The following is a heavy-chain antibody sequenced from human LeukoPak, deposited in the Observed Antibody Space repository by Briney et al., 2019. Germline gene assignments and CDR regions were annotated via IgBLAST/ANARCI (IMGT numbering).Heavy chain of an antibody. CDR1: GFSISSYW. CDR2: IKEDGSEK. D-gene: IGHD2-2*01. V-gene: IGHV3-7*01. Sequence: GGSLRLSCAASGFSISSYWMSWVRQAPGKGLEGVANIKEDGSEKYHVDSVKGRFTISRDNAKNSLYLEMNSLRAEDTAVYYCATPPRRSTSSNYWGQGTLVTVSS. CDR3: ATPPRRSTSSNY. J-gene: IGHJ4*02.